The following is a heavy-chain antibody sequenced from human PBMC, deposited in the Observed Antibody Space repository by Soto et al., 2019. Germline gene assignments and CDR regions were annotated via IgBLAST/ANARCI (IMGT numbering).Heavy chain of an antibody. CDR3: AKTDGYEVEY. CDR1: GYSFVSYW. CDR2: IYPGDSDT. V-gene: IGHV5-51*01. Sequence: GESLKISCKGSGYSFVSYWIAWVRQMPGKGLEWMGSIYPGDSDTTYSPSIQGQVTISADKSSTTVYLQWNTLKASDAAMYYCAKTDGYEVEYWGQGTQVTVSS. J-gene: IGHJ4*02. D-gene: IGHD5-18*01.